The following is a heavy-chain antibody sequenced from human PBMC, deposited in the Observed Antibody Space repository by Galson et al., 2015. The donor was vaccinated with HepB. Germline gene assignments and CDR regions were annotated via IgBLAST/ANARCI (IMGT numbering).Heavy chain of an antibody. V-gene: IGHV3-33*06. CDR2: IRHDGSKK. CDR3: AKNRALFYYYYGMDV. CDR1: GFSFSSYG. J-gene: IGHJ6*02. Sequence: SLRLSCAASGFSFSSYGMHWVRQAPGKGLEWGAVIRHDGSKKYYADSVKGRFSISRDNSNTTLHLQMNSLRAEDTAVYYCAKNRALFYYYYGMDVWGQGTTVTVSS. D-gene: IGHD2/OR15-2a*01.